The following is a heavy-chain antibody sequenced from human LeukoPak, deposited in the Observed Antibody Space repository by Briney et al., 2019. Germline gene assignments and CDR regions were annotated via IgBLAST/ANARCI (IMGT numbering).Heavy chain of an antibody. Sequence: ASVKVSCKASGYTLTTYGISWVRQAPGQGLEWMGWIRGYIGNTNYAQKFQGRVTMTTDTPTSTAYMELRSLRSDDTAVYYCARVGTDYGDYHFDNWGQGTLVTVSS. D-gene: IGHD4-17*01. J-gene: IGHJ4*02. CDR1: GYTLTTYG. V-gene: IGHV1-18*01. CDR2: IRGYIGNT. CDR3: ARVGTDYGDYHFDN.